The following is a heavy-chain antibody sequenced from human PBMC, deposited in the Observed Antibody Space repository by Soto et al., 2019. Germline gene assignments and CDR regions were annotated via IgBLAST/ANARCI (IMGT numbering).Heavy chain of an antibody. V-gene: IGHV4-39*01. D-gene: IGHD2-15*01. CDR2: IYYSGST. CDR1: GGSISSSSYY. Sequence: SETLSLTCTVSGGSISSSSYYWGWIRQPPGNGLEWIGSIYYSGSTYYNPSLKSRVTISVDTSKNQFSLKLSSVTAADTAVYYCARHGGRVAINQYYFDYWGQGTLVTVSS. CDR3: ARHGGRVAINQYYFDY. J-gene: IGHJ4*02.